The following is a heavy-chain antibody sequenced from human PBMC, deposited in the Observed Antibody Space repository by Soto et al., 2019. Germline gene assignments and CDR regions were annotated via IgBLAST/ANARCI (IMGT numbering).Heavy chain of an antibody. CDR3: VKGEYYYDGSAYYPFDY. D-gene: IGHD3-22*01. J-gene: IGHJ4*02. V-gene: IGHV3-64D*06. CDR1: GLGFTTYS. CDR2: ITGNGHNT. Sequence: GGSLRLSCSASGLGFTTYSMSWVRQPPGKGLEWVSGITGNGHNTYYAESVKGRFTISRDNSKNTAYLQMSSLRPEDTAVYYCVKGEYYYDGSAYYPFDYWGQGRMVTVSS.